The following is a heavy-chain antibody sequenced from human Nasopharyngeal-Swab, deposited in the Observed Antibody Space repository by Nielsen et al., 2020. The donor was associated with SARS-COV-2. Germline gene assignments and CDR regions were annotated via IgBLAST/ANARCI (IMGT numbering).Heavy chain of an antibody. Sequence: GGSLRPSCAASGFTFSSHWMSWVRQAPGKGLEWVANIKQDGSEKYYVDSVKGRFTISRDNAKNSLYLQMNSLRAEDTAVYYCAREGQRYYGMDVWGQGTTVTVSS. J-gene: IGHJ6*02. CDR3: AREGQRYYGMDV. CDR2: IKQDGSEK. CDR1: GFTFSSHW. V-gene: IGHV3-7*03.